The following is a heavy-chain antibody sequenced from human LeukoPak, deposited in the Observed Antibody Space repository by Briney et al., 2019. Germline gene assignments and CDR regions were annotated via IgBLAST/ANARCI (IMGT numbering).Heavy chain of an antibody. D-gene: IGHD6-13*01. J-gene: IGHJ4*02. CDR2: IYHSGST. V-gene: IGHV4-4*02. CDR3: ARGGSSWSFDY. CDR1: GVSISSSNW. Sequence: NASEALSLTCAVSGVSISSSNWWSWVRQPPGKGLEWIGEIYHSGSTNYNPSLKSRVTISVDKSKNQFSLKLSSVTAADTAVYYCARGGSSWSFDYWGQGTLVTVSS.